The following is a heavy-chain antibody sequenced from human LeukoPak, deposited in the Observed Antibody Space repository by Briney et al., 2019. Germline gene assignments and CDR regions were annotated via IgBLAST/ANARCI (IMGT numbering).Heavy chain of an antibody. J-gene: IGHJ4*02. CDR3: ARDGTGGWPFDY. CDR1: GFTFSSYA. V-gene: IGHV3-30*04. D-gene: IGHD6-19*01. Sequence: GGSLRLSCAASGFTFSSYAMHWVRQAPGKGLEWVAVISYDGSNKYYADSVKGRFTISRDNSKNTLYLHMNSLRAEDTAVYYCARDGTGGWPFDYWGQGTLVTVSS. CDR2: ISYDGSNK.